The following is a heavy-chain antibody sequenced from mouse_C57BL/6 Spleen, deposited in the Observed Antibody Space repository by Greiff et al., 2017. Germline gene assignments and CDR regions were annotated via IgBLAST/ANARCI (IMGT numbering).Heavy chain of an antibody. J-gene: IGHJ1*03. D-gene: IGHD1-1*01. CDR1: GFTFSSYA. Sequence: EVKLVESGEGLVKPGGSLKLSCAASGFTFSSYAMSWVRQTPEKRLEWVAYISSGGDYIYYADTVKGRFTISRDNARNTLYLQMSSLKSEDTAMYYGTRDQGFYYYGSSYWYFDVWGTGTTVTVSS. V-gene: IGHV5-9-1*02. CDR3: TRDQGFYYYGSSYWYFDV. CDR2: ISSGGDYI.